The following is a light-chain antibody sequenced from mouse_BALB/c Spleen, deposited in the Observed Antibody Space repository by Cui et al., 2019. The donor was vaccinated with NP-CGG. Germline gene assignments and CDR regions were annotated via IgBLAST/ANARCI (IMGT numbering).Light chain of an antibody. V-gene: IGLV1*01. J-gene: IGLJ1*01. CDR2: NTN. Sequence: QAVVTQESALTTSPGETVTLTCRSSTGAGTTSNYANWVQEKPDHLFTGLIGNTNNRAPGVPARFSGSLIGDKAALTITGAQTEDEAIYFCALWYSNHWVFGRGTKLTVL. CDR3: ALWYSNHWV. CDR1: TGAGTTSNY.